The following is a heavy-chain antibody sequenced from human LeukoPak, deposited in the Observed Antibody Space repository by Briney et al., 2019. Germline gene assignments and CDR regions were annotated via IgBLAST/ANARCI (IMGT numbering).Heavy chain of an antibody. Sequence: GRSLRLSCAASGFTFSSYAMHWVRQAPGRGLEWVAVISYDGSNKYYADSVKGRFTISRDNSKNTLYLQMNSLRSEDTAVYYCARGAPIRVAGAATFDPWGQGTLVTVSS. CDR2: ISYDGSNK. CDR1: GFTFSSYA. J-gene: IGHJ5*02. CDR3: ARGAPIRVAGAATFDP. V-gene: IGHV3-30*04. D-gene: IGHD6-19*01.